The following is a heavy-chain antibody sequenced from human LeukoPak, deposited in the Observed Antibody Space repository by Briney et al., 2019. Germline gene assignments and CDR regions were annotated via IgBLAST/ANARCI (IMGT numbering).Heavy chain of an antibody. Sequence: ASVNVSCKASGYTLTGYYMHWVRQAPGQGLEWMGWINPNSGGTNYAQKFQGRVTMTRDTSISTAYMELSRLRSDDTAVYYCARGYSSSWYENSDFDYWGQGTLVTVSS. D-gene: IGHD6-13*01. CDR2: INPNSGGT. J-gene: IGHJ4*02. V-gene: IGHV1-2*02. CDR1: GYTLTGYY. CDR3: ARGYSSSWYENSDFDY.